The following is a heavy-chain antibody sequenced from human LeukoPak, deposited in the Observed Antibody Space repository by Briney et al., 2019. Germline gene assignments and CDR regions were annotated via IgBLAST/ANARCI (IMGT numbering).Heavy chain of an antibody. Sequence: GGSLRLSCAASGFTVSSNYMSWVRQAPGKGLEGVSVIYSGGSTYYADSVKGRFTISRDNSKNTLYLQMNSLRAEDTAVYYCAREAGIAAAGKYYYGMDVWGKGTTVTVSS. D-gene: IGHD6-13*01. CDR1: GFTVSSNY. J-gene: IGHJ6*04. CDR2: IYSGGST. V-gene: IGHV3-53*01. CDR3: AREAGIAAAGKYYYGMDV.